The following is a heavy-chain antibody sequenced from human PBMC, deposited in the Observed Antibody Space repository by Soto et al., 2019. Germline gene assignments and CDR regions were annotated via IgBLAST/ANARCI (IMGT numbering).Heavy chain of an antibody. D-gene: IGHD3-16*01. Sequence: QVQLRESGPGLVMPSQTLSLTCTVSGDSISSGNKYWSWIRQPPGKGLEWIGYIFSSGTTYYNPSLKSRLTMSLDTSQSQFSLKVHSVTDADAAVYYCARVPSPFDYYYAMDVWGQGTTVTVSS. CDR2: IFSSGTT. CDR1: GDSISSGNKY. CDR3: ARVPSPFDYYYAMDV. V-gene: IGHV4-30-4*01. J-gene: IGHJ6*02.